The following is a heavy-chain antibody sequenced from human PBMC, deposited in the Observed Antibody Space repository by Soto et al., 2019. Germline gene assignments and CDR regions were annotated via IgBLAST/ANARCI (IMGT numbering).Heavy chain of an antibody. D-gene: IGHD1-1*01. CDR1: GFTFSSYA. CDR2: LYSDGRA. V-gene: IGHV3-53*01. CDR3: ARGLGRDQHDNKDYFHLDF. Sequence: GGSLRLSCAASGFTFSSYAMTWVRQAPGKGLKWVSVLYSDGRAYYADSVKGRFTISTDNSKNTVYLQMTTLRDEDTALYYCARGLGRDQHDNKDYFHLDFWGQGTLVTVSS. J-gene: IGHJ4*02.